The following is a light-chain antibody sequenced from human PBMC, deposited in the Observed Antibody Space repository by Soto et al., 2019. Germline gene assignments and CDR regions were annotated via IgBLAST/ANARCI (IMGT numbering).Light chain of an antibody. V-gene: IGLV4-69*01. Sequence: QPVLTQSPSASASLGASVKLTCTLSGGRTDYAIAWHQQQPEKGPRFLLKLNLDGSHIKGDGVPDRFSASSSGADRYLTISSLQSDDEAVYYCQSWGSAFRVFGGGTKLTVL. CDR1: GGRTDYA. J-gene: IGLJ3*02. CDR3: QSWGSAFRV. CDR2: LNLDGSH.